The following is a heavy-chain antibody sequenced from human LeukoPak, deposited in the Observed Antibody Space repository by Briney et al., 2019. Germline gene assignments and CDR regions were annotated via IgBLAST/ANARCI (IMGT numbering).Heavy chain of an antibody. V-gene: IGHV4-38-2*02. J-gene: IGHJ4*02. CDR1: GYSISSGYY. CDR3: ARVSLVRGTPDYYFDY. D-gene: IGHD3-10*01. CDR2: IYHSGST. Sequence: SETLCLTCTVSGYSISSGYYWGWIRQPPGKGLEWIGSIYHSGSTYYNPSLKSRVTMSVDTSKNQFSLKLSSVTAADTAVYYCARVSLVRGTPDYYFDYWGQGTLVTVSS.